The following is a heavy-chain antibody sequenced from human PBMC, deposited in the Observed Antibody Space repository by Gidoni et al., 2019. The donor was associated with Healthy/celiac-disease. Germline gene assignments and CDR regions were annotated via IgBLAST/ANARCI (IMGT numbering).Heavy chain of an antibody. CDR2: IYYSGST. Sequence: GSSSCWIRQHPGKGLEWIGYIYYSGSTYYNPSLKSRVTISVDTSKNQFSLKLSSGTAADTAVYYCARGGYGDNADWFDPWGQGTLVTVSS. CDR3: ARGGYGDNADWFDP. V-gene: IGHV4-31*02. J-gene: IGHJ5*02. D-gene: IGHD4-17*01. CDR1: GSS.